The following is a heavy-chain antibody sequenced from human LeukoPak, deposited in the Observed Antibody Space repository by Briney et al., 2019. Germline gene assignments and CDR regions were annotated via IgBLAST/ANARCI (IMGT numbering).Heavy chain of an antibody. D-gene: IGHD3-10*01. V-gene: IGHV3-21*01. CDR2: ISSSSSYI. Sequence: PGGSLRLSCAASGFTFSGHTMNWVRQAPGKGLEWVSLISSSSSYIKYADSVKGRFTISRDNAKDSLYLQMNNLRADDTAMYYCARGYYTSGSSARTDYWGQGTLVTVSS. J-gene: IGHJ4*02. CDR3: ARGYYTSGSSARTDY. CDR1: GFTFSGHT.